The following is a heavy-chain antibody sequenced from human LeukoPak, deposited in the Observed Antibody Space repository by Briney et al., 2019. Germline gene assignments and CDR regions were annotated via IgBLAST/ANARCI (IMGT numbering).Heavy chain of an antibody. J-gene: IGHJ4*02. CDR1: GFTFSTYA. V-gene: IGHV3-43*02. CDR3: AKDRGGYSYAADY. CDR2: ISGDGGST. D-gene: IGHD5-18*01. Sequence: GGSLRLSCAASGFTFSTYAMHWVRQAPGKGLEWVSLISGDGGSTYYADSVKGRFTISRDNSKNSLYLQMNSLTTEDTALYYCAKDRGGYSYAADYWGQGTLVTVSS.